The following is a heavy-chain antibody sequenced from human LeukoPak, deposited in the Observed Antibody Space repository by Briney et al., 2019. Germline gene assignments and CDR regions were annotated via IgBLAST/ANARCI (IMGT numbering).Heavy chain of an antibody. CDR3: ARFRGWPTYYFDY. D-gene: IGHD3-10*01. J-gene: IGHJ4*02. Sequence: ASVKVSCKASGYTFTGYYMHWVRQAPGQGLEWMGWINPNSGGTNYAQKFQGRVTMTRDTSISTAYMELSRLRSDDTAVYYCARFRGWPTYYFDYWGQGTLVTVSS. CDR1: GYTFTGYY. CDR2: INPNSGGT. V-gene: IGHV1-2*02.